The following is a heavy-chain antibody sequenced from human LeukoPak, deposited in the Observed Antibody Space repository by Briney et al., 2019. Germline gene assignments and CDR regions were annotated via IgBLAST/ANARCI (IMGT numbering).Heavy chain of an antibody. Sequence: PGGSLRLSCAASGFTFSSCSMNWVRQAPGKGLEWVSYISSSTSTIYYADSVKGRFTISRDNAKSSLYLQMNSLRDEDTAVYYCARDSIVGAPFAYWGQGTLVTVSS. D-gene: IGHD1-26*01. V-gene: IGHV3-48*02. CDR1: GFTFSSCS. J-gene: IGHJ4*02. CDR3: ARDSIVGAPFAY. CDR2: ISSSTSTI.